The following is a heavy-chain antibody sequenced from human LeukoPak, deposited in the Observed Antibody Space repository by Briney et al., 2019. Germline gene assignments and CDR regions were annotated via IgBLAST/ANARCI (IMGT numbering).Heavy chain of an antibody. D-gene: IGHD2-15*01. Sequence: SETLSLTCTVTGGSISSGGYSWSWFRPHPGKGLEWIGYIYSSGSTYYNPSLKSRVTISVDTTKNQFSLKLSSVTAAATAVYYCARDRQRGDIRIWGQGTMVTVSS. CDR3: ARDRQRGDIRI. CDR2: IYSSGST. CDR1: GGSISSGGYS. J-gene: IGHJ3*02. V-gene: IGHV4-31*03.